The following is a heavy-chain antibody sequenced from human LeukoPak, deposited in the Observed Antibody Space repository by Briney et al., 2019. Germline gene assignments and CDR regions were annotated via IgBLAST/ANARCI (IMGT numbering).Heavy chain of an antibody. CDR3: ASTVLSYNWNSPFDY. V-gene: IGHV1-69*13. D-gene: IGHD1/OR15-1a*01. CDR1: GYTFTSYD. Sequence: SVKVSCKASGYTFTSYDISWVRQAPGQGLEWMGGIIPIFGTANYAQKFQGRVSITADESTSTAYMELSSLRSEDTAVYYCASTVLSYNWNSPFDYWGQGTLVTVSS. CDR2: IIPIFGTA. J-gene: IGHJ4*02.